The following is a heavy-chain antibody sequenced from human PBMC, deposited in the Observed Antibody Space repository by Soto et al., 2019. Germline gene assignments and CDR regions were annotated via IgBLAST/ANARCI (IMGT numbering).Heavy chain of an antibody. CDR3: ARGPRYIMVRGVIRWFDP. Sequence: PSETLSLTCAVSGGSISSGGYSWSWIRQPPGKGLEWIGYIYHSGSTYYNPSLKSRVTISVDRSKNQFSLKLSSVTAADTAVYYCARGPRYIMVRGVIRWFDPWGQGTLVTVSS. CDR1: GGSISSGGYS. D-gene: IGHD3-10*01. J-gene: IGHJ5*02. V-gene: IGHV4-30-2*01. CDR2: IYHSGST.